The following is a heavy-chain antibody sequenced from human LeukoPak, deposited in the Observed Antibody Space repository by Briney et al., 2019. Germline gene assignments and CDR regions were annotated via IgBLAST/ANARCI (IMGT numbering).Heavy chain of an antibody. J-gene: IGHJ4*02. Sequence: KPSETLSLTCAVYGGSFSSYYWGWVRQPPGKGLEWIWSIYYSGSTYYSTSLKTRVTISVDTSKNQYSLNLSPVTAADTAVYYCARESIAFLLAYCGQGTLVTVS. V-gene: IGHV4-39*07. CDR2: IYYSGST. CDR3: ARESIAFLLAY. D-gene: IGHD6-6*01. CDR1: GGSFSSYY.